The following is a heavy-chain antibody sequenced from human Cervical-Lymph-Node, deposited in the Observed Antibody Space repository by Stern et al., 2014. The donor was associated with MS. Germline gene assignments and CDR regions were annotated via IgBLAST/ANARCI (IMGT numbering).Heavy chain of an antibody. CDR2: IYYSGST. CDR3: ARRGNYYDSSGYPLDY. V-gene: IGHV4-59*01. Sequence: QVQLQESGPGLVKPSETLSLTCTVSGGSISSYYWSWVRQPPGKGLEWIGDIYYSGSTNYNPSLKSRVTISVDTSKNQFSLKLSSVTAAYTAVYYCARRGNYYDSSGYPLDYWGQGTLVTVSS. D-gene: IGHD3-22*01. J-gene: IGHJ4*02. CDR1: GGSISSYY.